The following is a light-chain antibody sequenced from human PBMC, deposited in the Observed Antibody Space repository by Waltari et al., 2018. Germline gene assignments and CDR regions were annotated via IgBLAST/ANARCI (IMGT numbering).Light chain of an antibody. CDR2: EVD. Sequence: QSALTQPASVSGSPGQSITISCTGTRSDIGSFNLVSWYQQHPGKAPTLLIYEVDKRPSGVSDRFSGSKSGNTASLTISGLQAEDETDYYCYSYAGASTYVFGTGTKVTVL. V-gene: IGLV2-23*02. CDR3: YSYAGASTYV. J-gene: IGLJ1*01. CDR1: RSDIGSFNL.